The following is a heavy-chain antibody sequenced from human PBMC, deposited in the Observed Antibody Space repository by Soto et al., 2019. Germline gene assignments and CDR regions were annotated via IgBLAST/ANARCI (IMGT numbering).Heavy chain of an antibody. CDR1: GGSISSRSYY. V-gene: IGHV4-39*01. D-gene: IGHD4-17*01. J-gene: IGHJ4*02. Sequence: QLQLQESGPGLVNPSETLSLTCTVSGGSISSRSYYWGWIRQPPGKGLEWIGTIYYSGRTYYNPSLKSRVTISVDTSKNQISLKLSSVAAADTAVYYCARNYGDYSPYNFDYWGQGTLVTVSS. CDR2: IYYSGRT. CDR3: ARNYGDYSPYNFDY.